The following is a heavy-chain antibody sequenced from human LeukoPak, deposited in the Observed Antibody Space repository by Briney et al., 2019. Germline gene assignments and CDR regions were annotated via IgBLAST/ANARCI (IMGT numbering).Heavy chain of an antibody. V-gene: IGHV4-59*01. CDR1: GGSISSYY. J-gene: IGHJ4*02. CDR2: IYYSGST. D-gene: IGHD3-10*01. Sequence: SETLSLTCTVSGGSISSYYWSWIRQPPGKGLEWIGYIYYSGSTNYNPSLKSRVTISVDTSKNQFSLKLSSVTAADTAVYYCARMGTMVRGVIDYWGQGTLVTVSS. CDR3: ARMGTMVRGVIDY.